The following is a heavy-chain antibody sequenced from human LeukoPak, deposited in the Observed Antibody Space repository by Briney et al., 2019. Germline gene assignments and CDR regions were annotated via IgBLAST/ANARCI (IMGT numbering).Heavy chain of an antibody. CDR3: AKGYDYYDTGGYYSRPDAFDI. V-gene: IGHV3-23*01. CDR2: IGGSGSST. J-gene: IGHJ3*02. D-gene: IGHD3-22*01. Sequence: GGSLRLSCAASGFTFSSYALSWVRQAPGKGLEWVSAIGGSGSSTYYADSVKGRFTISGDNSKNTLYLQMNSLRAEDTAVYYCAKGYDYYDTGGYYSRPDAFDIWGQGTLVTVSS. CDR1: GFTFSSYA.